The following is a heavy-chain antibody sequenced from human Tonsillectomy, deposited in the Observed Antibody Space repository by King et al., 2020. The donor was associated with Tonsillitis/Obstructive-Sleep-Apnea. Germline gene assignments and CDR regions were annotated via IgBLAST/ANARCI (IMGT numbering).Heavy chain of an antibody. CDR1: GGPISSYY. Sequence: QLQESGPGLVKPSETLSLTCTVSGGPISSYYWSWIRQPPGKGLEWIGYIYYSGSTNYNPSLKSRVTISVDTSKNQFSLKLSSVTAADTAVYYCARGDIAAPFDYWGQGTLVTVSS. D-gene: IGHD6-13*01. CDR2: IYYSGST. V-gene: IGHV4-59*01. J-gene: IGHJ4*02. CDR3: ARGDIAAPFDY.